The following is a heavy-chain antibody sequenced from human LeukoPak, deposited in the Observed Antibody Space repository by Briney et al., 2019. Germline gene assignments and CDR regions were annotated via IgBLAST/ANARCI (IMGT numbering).Heavy chain of an antibody. Sequence: SGPTLVNPTQTLTLTCTFSGFSLSTDTVGVGWFRQPPGKALDWLAPIYWDDDKRYSPSLKSRLTITKDTSKNQVVLTMTNMDPVDTATYYCAHIGFGELSFNYWGQGTLVTVSS. CDR3: AHIGFGELSFNY. J-gene: IGHJ4*02. CDR2: IYWDDDK. CDR1: GFSLSTDTVG. D-gene: IGHD3-16*02. V-gene: IGHV2-5*02.